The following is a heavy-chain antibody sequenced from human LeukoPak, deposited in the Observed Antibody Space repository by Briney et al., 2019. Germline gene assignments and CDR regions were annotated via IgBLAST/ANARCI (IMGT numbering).Heavy chain of an antibody. CDR1: GGSISSRNG. CDR3: ARDYYGSGSYLDY. J-gene: IGHJ4*02. V-gene: IGHV4-4*02. Sequence: SGPLSLTCAVSGGSISSRNGWGWVGQPPGEGLEWIGEIYHSGSTNYNPSLKSRVTISVDKSKNQFSLKLSSVTAADTAVYYCARDYYGSGSYLDYWGQGTLVTVSS. CDR2: IYHSGST. D-gene: IGHD3-10*01.